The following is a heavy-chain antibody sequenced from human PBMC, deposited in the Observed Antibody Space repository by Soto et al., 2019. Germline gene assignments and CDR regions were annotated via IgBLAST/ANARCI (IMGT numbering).Heavy chain of an antibody. CDR2: ISSSSSYI. V-gene: IGHV3-21*01. J-gene: IGHJ4*02. CDR1: GFTFSSYT. CDR3: ARDRLDVVVPAAILAY. D-gene: IGHD2-2*02. Sequence: GGSLRLSCAASGFTFSSYTMNWVRQAPGKGLEWVSSISSSSSYIYYADSVKGRFTISRDNAKNSLFLQMNSLRAEDTAVFYCARDRLDVVVPAAILAYWGQGTLVTVSS.